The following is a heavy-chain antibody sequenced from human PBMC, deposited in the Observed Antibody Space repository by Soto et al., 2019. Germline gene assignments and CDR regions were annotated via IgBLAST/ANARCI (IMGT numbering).Heavy chain of an antibody. CDR2: ISSASGYI. CDR3: ARDRDSSGYYRHFDY. D-gene: IGHD3-22*01. V-gene: IGHV3-21*01. CDR1: GFTFSSYS. Sequence: PGGSLRLSXVDSGFTFSSYSMSWVRQAPGKGLEWVSSISSASGYIYYADSVKGRFTISRDNAKNSLYLQMNSLRAEDTALYYCARDRDSSGYYRHFDYWGQGTLVTVSS. J-gene: IGHJ4*02.